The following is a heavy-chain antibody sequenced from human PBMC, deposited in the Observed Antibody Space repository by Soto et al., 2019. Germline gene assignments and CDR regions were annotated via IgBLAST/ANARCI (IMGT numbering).Heavy chain of an antibody. V-gene: IGHV3-23*01. CDR1: GVTFSSYA. Sequence: GGSLRLSCASSGVTFSSYAMSWVRQAPGKGLEWVSAISGSGGSTYYADSVKGRFTISRDNSKNTLYLQMNSLRAEDTAVYYCAKDSPHYDILTGYDPNWYFDLWGRGTLVTVSS. CDR2: ISGSGGST. J-gene: IGHJ2*01. D-gene: IGHD3-9*01. CDR3: AKDSPHYDILTGYDPNWYFDL.